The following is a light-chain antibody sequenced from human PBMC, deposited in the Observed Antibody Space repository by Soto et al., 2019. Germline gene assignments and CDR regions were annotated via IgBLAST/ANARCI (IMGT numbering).Light chain of an antibody. CDR2: DAS. Sequence: IQLTQSPSSLSASVGDRVTITCQASQDIRKYLNWYQQKPGKAPKLLIYDASNLETGVPSRFSGSGSGTDFTFTINSLQPEDIATYFCQQTYTIPFTFGGGTKVDIK. J-gene: IGKJ4*01. CDR1: QDIRKY. V-gene: IGKV1-33*01. CDR3: QQTYTIPFT.